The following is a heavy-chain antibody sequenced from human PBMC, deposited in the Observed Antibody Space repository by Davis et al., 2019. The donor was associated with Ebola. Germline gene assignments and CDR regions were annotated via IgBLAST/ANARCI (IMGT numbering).Heavy chain of an antibody. J-gene: IGHJ4*02. V-gene: IGHV5-51*01. CDR1: GYDFPNYW. D-gene: IGHD4-17*01. CDR3: ARTYGDSFDY. Sequence: KVSCKASGYDFPNYWIGWVRQMPGKGLEWMGIIYPGDSDTRYSPSFQGQVTISADKSTSTAYLQWSSLKASDTAMYYCARTYGDSFDYWGQGTLVTVSS. CDR2: IYPGDSDT.